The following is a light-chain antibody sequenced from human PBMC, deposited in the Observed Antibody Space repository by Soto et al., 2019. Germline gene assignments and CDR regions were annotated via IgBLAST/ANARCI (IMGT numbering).Light chain of an antibody. Sequence: EIVLTQSPGTLSLSPGERATLSCRASQSVSSSDLAWHQQKPGQAPRLLIYGASSRATGIPDRFSGSGSGIDFTLTISRLEPEDFAVYYCQHYGNSRTFGQGTKVEIK. CDR3: QHYGNSRT. CDR2: GAS. V-gene: IGKV3-20*01. J-gene: IGKJ1*01. CDR1: QSVSSSD.